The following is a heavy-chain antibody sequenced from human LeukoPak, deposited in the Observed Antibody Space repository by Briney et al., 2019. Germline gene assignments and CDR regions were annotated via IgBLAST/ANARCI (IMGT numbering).Heavy chain of an antibody. CDR3: ARTGIAALGIVNWFDP. CDR1: GGSFSGYY. D-gene: IGHD6-6*01. J-gene: IGHJ5*02. Sequence: SETLSLTCAVSGGSFSGYYWSWIRQPPGKGLEWIGEINHSGSTNYNPALKSRVTISVDTSKNQFSLKLSSVTAADTAVYYCARTGIAALGIVNWFDPWGQGTLVAVSS. CDR2: INHSGST. V-gene: IGHV4-34*01.